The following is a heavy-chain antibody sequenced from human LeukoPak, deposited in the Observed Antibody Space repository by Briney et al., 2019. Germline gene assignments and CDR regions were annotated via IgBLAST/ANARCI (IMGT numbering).Heavy chain of an antibody. CDR1: GFTFSSYW. CDR2: ISGSGGST. CDR3: ATSTAMVSGYYYYMDV. J-gene: IGHJ6*03. Sequence: GGSLRLSCAASGFTFSSYWMSWVRQAPGKGLEWVSAISGSGGSTYYADSVKGRFTISRDNSKNTLYLQMNSLRAEDTAVYYCATSTAMVSGYYYYMDVWGKGTTVTVSS. V-gene: IGHV3-23*01. D-gene: IGHD5-18*01.